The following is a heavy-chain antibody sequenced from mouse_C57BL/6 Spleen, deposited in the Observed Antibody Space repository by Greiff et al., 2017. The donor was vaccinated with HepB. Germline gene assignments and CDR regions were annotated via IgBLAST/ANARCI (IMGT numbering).Heavy chain of an antibody. CDR3: ARWGGQPDY. CDR1: GYAFSSSW. CDR2: IYPGDGDT. Sequence: QVQLQQSGPELVKPGASVKISCKASGYAFSSSWMNWVKQRPGKGLEWIGRIYPGDGDTNYNGKFKGKATLTADKSSSTAYMQLSSLTSEDSAVYFCARWGGQPDYWGQGTTLTVSS. V-gene: IGHV1-82*01. J-gene: IGHJ2*01. D-gene: IGHD3-3*01.